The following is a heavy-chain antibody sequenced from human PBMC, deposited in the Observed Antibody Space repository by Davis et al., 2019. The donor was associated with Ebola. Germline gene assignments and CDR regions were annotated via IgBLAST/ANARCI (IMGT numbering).Heavy chain of an antibody. D-gene: IGHD3-10*01. CDR3: SERGSSV. V-gene: IGHV4-39*07. Sequence: PSETLSLTCTVSGGSISTSSYHWGWIRKPPGKGLEWIGSINYSGSTYYNPSLKSRATISVDTSKNQFSLKLTSVPAADTAMYYCSERGSSVWGQGTLVTVSS. J-gene: IGHJ4*02. CDR1: GGSISTSSYH. CDR2: INYSGST.